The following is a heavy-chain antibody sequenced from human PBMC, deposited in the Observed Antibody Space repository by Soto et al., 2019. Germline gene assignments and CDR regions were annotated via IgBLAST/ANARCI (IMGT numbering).Heavy chain of an antibody. Sequence: EVQLVESGGGLVKPGGSLRLSCAASGFTFSTYNMNWLRQAPGKGREWVASISSTSVYMYYANSLKGRFTISRANAKSSLSLQVNSLRAEDTAVYFCARGWLRDPWMYWGQGTLVTVSS. D-gene: IGHD5-12*01. V-gene: IGHV3-21*01. J-gene: IGHJ4*02. CDR1: GFTFSTYN. CDR3: ARGWLRDPWMY. CDR2: ISSTSVYM.